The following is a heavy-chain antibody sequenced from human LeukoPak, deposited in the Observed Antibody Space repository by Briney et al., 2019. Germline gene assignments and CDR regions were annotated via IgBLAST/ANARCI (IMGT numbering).Heavy chain of an antibody. V-gene: IGHV4-34*01. CDR3: ARQRGRHSLFHSRSEYSYGPFDY. J-gene: IGHJ4*02. Sequence: GSLRLSCAASGFTFSSYEMNWIRQPPGKGLEWIGEINHSGSTNYNPSLESRVTISVDTSKNQFSLKLTSVTAADTAVYYCARQRGRHSLFHSRSEYSYGPFDYWGQGILVIVSS. CDR1: GFTFSSYE. CDR2: INHSGST. D-gene: IGHD5-18*01.